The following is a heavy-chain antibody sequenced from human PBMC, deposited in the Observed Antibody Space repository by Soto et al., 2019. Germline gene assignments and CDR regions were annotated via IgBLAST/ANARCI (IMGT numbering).Heavy chain of an antibody. V-gene: IGHV3-23*01. Sequence: EVQLLESGGGLVQPGGSLRLSCAASGFSFSSYAMSWVRQAPGKGLEWVSGFSGGGGSTYYADSVKGRFTISRDNSKNKLYLQMNCLRAEDTAVYYCAKDRSTGWYWAFEIWGQGTMVTVSS. J-gene: IGHJ3*02. CDR3: AKDRSTGWYWAFEI. CDR2: FSGGGGST. D-gene: IGHD6-19*01. CDR1: GFSFSSYA.